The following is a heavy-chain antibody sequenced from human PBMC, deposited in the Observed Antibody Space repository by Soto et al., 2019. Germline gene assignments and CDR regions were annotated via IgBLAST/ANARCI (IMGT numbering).Heavy chain of an antibody. J-gene: IGHJ4*02. D-gene: IGHD3-22*01. Sequence: GGSLRLSCAASGFTFSDYYMSWIRQAPGKGLEWVSYISSSSSYTNYADSVKGRFTISRDNAKNSLYLQMNSLRAGDTAVYYCVSLNYDSSGYSGPNFDYWGQGTLVTVSS. CDR1: GFTFSDYY. CDR3: VSLNYDSSGYSGPNFDY. V-gene: IGHV3-11*06. CDR2: ISSSSSYT.